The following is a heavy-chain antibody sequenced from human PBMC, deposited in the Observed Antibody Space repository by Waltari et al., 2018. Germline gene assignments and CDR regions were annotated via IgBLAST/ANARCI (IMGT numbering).Heavy chain of an antibody. Sequence: EVQLVESGGGLVQPGGSLRLSCAASGFSFSNDWMHWVRQVPGKGLEWVSRMTNDGRGTRYAESGKGRFTSSRDNAKNTLFLEMNSLRVEDTAVYYCVKEAPARGDWYLDLWGRGTLLAVSS. V-gene: IGHV3-74*01. CDR2: MTNDGRGT. CDR3: VKEAPARGDWYLDL. D-gene: IGHD2-2*01. J-gene: IGHJ2*01. CDR1: GFSFSNDW.